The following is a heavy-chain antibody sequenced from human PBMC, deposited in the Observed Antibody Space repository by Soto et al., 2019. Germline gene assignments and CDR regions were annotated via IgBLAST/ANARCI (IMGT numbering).Heavy chain of an antibody. D-gene: IGHD2-15*01. J-gene: IGHJ6*02. V-gene: IGHV1-69*13. Sequence: SVKVSCKASGGTFSSYAISWVRQAPGQGLEWMGGIIPIFGTANYAQKFQGRVTITADESTSTAYMELSSLRSEDTAVYYCARVPLGGNPGGTYYYYGMDVWGQGTTVT. CDR3: ARVPLGGNPGGTYYYYGMDV. CDR2: IIPIFGTA. CDR1: GGTFSSYA.